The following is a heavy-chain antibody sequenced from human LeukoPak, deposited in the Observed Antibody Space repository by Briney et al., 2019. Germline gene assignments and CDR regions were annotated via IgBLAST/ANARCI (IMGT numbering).Heavy chain of an antibody. V-gene: IGHV3-48*03. CDR2: ISSSGSTI. CDR3: ARDPAYYDILTGYYNYGMDV. CDR1: GFTFSSYE. D-gene: IGHD3-9*01. J-gene: IGHJ6*04. Sequence: GGSLRLSCAASGFTFSSYEMNWVRQAPGKGLEWVSYISSSGSTIYYADSVKGRFTISGDNAKNSLYLQMNSLRAEDTAVYYCARDPAYYDILTGYYNYGMDVWGKGTTVTVSS.